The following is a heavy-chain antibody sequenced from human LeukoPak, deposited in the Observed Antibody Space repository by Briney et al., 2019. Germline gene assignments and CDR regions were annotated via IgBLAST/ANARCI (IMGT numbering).Heavy chain of an antibody. CDR2: IYNSESG. V-gene: IGHV4-31*03. CDR3: ARDDYCSGGSCLKHFQH. Sequence: PSETLSLTCTVSGGSISSGGYYWGWIRQHPGKGLEWIGNIYNSESGYYNPSLKSRITISVDTSKNQFSLKLSSVTAADTAVYYCARDDYCSGGSCLKHFQHWGQGTLVTVSS. J-gene: IGHJ1*01. D-gene: IGHD2-15*01. CDR1: GGSISSGGYY.